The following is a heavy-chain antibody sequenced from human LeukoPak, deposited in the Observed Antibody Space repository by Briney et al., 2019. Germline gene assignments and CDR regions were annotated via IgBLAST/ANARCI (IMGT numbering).Heavy chain of an antibody. CDR1: GGSFTFTNHA. J-gene: IGHJ3*02. CDR2: IIPIYGSA. D-gene: IGHD3-22*01. Sequence: SVKVSCKASGGSFTFTNHAISWVRQAPGQGLEWMGGIIPIYGSATYAQKFQGRVTITSDESTRTVYMELSSLRPEDSAVHYCAGFFYDNSGDAFDIWGQGTMVTVSS. CDR3: AGFFYDNSGDAFDI. V-gene: IGHV1-69*01.